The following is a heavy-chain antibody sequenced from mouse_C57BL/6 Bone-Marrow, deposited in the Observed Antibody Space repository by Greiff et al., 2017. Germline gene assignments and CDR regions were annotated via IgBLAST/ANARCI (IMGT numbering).Heavy chain of an antibody. CDR2: INPNYGTT. CDR1: GYSFTGYI. V-gene: IGHV1-39*01. J-gene: IGHJ4*01. D-gene: IGHD2-4*01. CDR3: ARGYDYDYAMDY. Sequence: VQLQQSGPELVKPGASVKISCKASGYSFTGYIMNLVKQSNGKSLEWIGVINPNYGTTSYNQKFKGKATLTVDQSSSTAYMQLNSLTSEDSAVYYCARGYDYDYAMDYWGQGTSVTVSS.